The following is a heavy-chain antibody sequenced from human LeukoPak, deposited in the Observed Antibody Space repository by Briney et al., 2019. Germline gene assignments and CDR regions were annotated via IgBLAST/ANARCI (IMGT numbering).Heavy chain of an antibody. Sequence: SETLSLTCTVSGGSLSSYYWSGIRQPPGKGLEWSGYIYYSGSTNYNPSLKSRVAISVDTSQNQFSLKLSSVPAADTAVYYCARAEQQLGYYFDYWGQGTLVTVSS. D-gene: IGHD6-13*01. J-gene: IGHJ4*02. CDR3: ARAEQQLGYYFDY. CDR2: IYYSGST. CDR1: GGSLSSYY. V-gene: IGHV4-59*01.